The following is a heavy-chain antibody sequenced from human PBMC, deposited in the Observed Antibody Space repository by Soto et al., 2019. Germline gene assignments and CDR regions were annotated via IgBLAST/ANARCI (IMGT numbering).Heavy chain of an antibody. CDR1: GFTFISYG. CDR3: AKDSGDSSGWYYSVAGSYYYGMDV. J-gene: IGHJ6*02. Sequence: PWWSLRLSCASSGFTFISYGMHWVRQAPGKWLEWVAVISYDGSNKYYADSVKGRFTISRDNSKNTLYLQMHSLRAEDTAVYYCAKDSGDSSGWYYSVAGSYYYGMDVWGQGTTVTVSS. CDR2: ISYDGSNK. D-gene: IGHD6-13*01. V-gene: IGHV3-30*18.